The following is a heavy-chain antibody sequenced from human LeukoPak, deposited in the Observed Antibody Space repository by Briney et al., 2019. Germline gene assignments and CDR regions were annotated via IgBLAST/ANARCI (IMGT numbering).Heavy chain of an antibody. D-gene: IGHD1-26*01. CDR3: ARDTWQYSGSYDFDY. V-gene: IGHV3-21*01. Sequence: PGGSLRLSCAASGFTFSSCSMNWVRRAPGKGLEWVSSITSSSYKYYADSVKGRFTISRDNAKNSLFLQMNSLRAEDTAVYYCARDTWQYSGSYDFDYWGQGTLVTVSS. CDR2: ITSSSYK. J-gene: IGHJ4*02. CDR1: GFTFSSCS.